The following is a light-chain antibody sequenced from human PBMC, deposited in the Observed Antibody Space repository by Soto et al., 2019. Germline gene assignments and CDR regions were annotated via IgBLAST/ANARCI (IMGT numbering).Light chain of an antibody. CDR2: AAS. CDR1: HDIARW. CDR3: QQVKGFPLT. V-gene: IGKV1-12*01. J-gene: IGKJ4*01. Sequence: DIQMTQSPSYVSAFVGDRVAITCWASHDIARWLAWYQQQPGKAPRLLIYAASSLQSGVPTRFSGSGSGTDFALTITDLQPEDSAVYYCQQVKGFPLTFGGGTKVEIK.